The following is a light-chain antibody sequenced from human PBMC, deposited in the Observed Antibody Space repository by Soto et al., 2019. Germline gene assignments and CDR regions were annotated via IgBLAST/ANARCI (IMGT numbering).Light chain of an antibody. Sequence: DIQMTQSPSTLSGSVGDRVTITCRASQTISSWLAWYQQKPGKAPKLLIYKASTLKSGVPSRFSGSGSGTDFTLTISSLQPEDFATYFCQQGNSFPITFGQGTRLEIK. J-gene: IGKJ5*01. CDR2: KAS. CDR1: QTISSW. CDR3: QQGNSFPIT. V-gene: IGKV1-5*03.